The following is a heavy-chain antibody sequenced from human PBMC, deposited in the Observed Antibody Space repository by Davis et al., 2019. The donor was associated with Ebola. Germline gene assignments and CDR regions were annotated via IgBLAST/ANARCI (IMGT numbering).Heavy chain of an antibody. Sequence: PGGSLRLSCAASGFTFSSYGMHLVRQAPGKGLEWVAVISYDGSNKYYADSVKGRFTISRDNSKNTLYLQMNSLRAEDTAVYYCAKNGRIAARYHYFDYWGQGTLVTVSS. CDR2: ISYDGSNK. J-gene: IGHJ4*02. D-gene: IGHD6-6*01. CDR3: AKNGRIAARYHYFDY. CDR1: GFTFSSYG. V-gene: IGHV3-30*18.